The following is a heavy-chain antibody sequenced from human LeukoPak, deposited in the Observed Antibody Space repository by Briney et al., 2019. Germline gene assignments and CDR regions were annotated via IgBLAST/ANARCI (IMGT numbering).Heavy chain of an antibody. CDR1: GFTFSSYS. D-gene: IGHD6-19*01. V-gene: IGHV3-21*01. J-gene: IGHJ4*02. CDR3: ARASSGWAVDLYYFDH. CDR2: VSSTSSYM. Sequence: GGSLRLSCAASGFTFSSYSMNWVRQAPGKGLEWVSSVSSTSSYMYYADSMKGRFIISRDNAKNSLYLQMNSLRAEDTAVYYCARASSGWAVDLYYFDHWGQGTLVTVSS.